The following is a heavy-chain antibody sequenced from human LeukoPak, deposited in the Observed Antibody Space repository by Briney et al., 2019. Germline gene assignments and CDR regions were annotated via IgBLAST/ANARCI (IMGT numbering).Heavy chain of an antibody. Sequence: GGSLRLSCAASGFTFSSYSMNWVRQAPGKGLEWVSSISSSSSYIYYADSVKGRFTISRDNAKNTLSLQMNSLRAEDTAVYYCARTATDAFDIWGQGTMVTVSS. D-gene: IGHD2-21*02. V-gene: IGHV3-21*01. CDR2: ISSSSSYI. J-gene: IGHJ3*02. CDR1: GFTFSSYS. CDR3: ARTATDAFDI.